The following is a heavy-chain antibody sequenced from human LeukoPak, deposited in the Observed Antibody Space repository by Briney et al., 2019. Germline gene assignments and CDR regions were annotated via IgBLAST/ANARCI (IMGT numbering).Heavy chain of an antibody. J-gene: IGHJ4*02. CDR2: IYSSGSS. D-gene: IGHD1-26*01. V-gene: IGHV4-59*01. CDR3: ARLALQEVGATQTYYLHY. Sequence: PSQTLSLTCTVSGGSLSDYYWSWIRQPPGQGLEWSGYIYSSGSSNSTTSLTSRVTISVDTSKIQFSLKLSSVPAADTAVYYCARLALQEVGATQTYYLHYWGQGTLVTVST. CDR1: GGSLSDYY.